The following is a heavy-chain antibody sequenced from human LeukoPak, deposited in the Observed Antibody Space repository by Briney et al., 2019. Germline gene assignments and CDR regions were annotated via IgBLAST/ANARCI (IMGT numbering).Heavy chain of an antibody. J-gene: IGHJ4*02. V-gene: IGHV3-30*18. D-gene: IGHD3-9*01. CDR3: AKDLRSRRYPKESPDY. Sequence: GGSLRLSCAASGFTFSSYGMHWVRQAPGKGLEWVAVISYDGSNKYYADSVKGQFTISRDNSKNTLYLQMNSLRAEDTAVYYCAKDLRSRRYPKESPDYWGQGTLVTVSS. CDR1: GFTFSSYG. CDR2: ISYDGSNK.